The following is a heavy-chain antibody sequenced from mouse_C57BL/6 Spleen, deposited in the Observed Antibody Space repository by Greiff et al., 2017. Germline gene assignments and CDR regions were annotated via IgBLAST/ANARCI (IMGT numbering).Heavy chain of an antibody. CDR3: AREGTTVGRYFDY. J-gene: IGHJ2*01. D-gene: IGHD1-1*01. Sequence: QVQLQQSGAELVRPGSSVKLSCKASGYTFTSYWMHWVKQRPIQGLEWIGNIDPSDSETHYNQKFKDKATLTVDKSSSTAYMQLSSLTSEDSAVYYCAREGTTVGRYFDYWGQGTTLTVSS. CDR1: GYTFTSYW. V-gene: IGHV1-52*01. CDR2: IDPSDSET.